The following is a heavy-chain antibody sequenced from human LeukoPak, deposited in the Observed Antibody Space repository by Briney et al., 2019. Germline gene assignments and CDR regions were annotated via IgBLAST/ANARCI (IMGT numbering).Heavy chain of an antibody. V-gene: IGHV3-30*18. J-gene: IGHJ4*02. CDR3: AKDLRYYGSGSYLDY. CDR1: GFTFSSYG. CDR2: ISYDGSNK. D-gene: IGHD3-10*01. Sequence: PGGSLRLSCAASGFTFSSYGMHWVRQAPGKGLEWVAVISYDGSNKYYADSVKGRFTISRDNSKNTLYLQMNSLRAEDTAVYYCAKDLRYYGSGSYLDYWGQGTLVTVSS.